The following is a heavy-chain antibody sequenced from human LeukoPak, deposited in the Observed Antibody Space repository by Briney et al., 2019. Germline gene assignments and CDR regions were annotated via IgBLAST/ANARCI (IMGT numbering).Heavy chain of an antibody. CDR3: ARDLVPRGVAYFDY. J-gene: IGHJ4*02. CDR2: ISGSGGST. D-gene: IGHD3-10*01. Sequence: GGSLRLSCAAYGFTFSSYAMSWVRQAPGKGLEWVSAISGSGGSTYYADSVKGRFTISRDNSKNTLYLQMNSLRAEDTAVYYCARDLVPRGVAYFDYWGQGTLVTVSS. V-gene: IGHV3-23*01. CDR1: GFTFSSYA.